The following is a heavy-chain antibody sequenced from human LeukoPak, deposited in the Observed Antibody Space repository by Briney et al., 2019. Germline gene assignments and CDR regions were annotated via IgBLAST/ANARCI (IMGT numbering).Heavy chain of an antibody. Sequence: PSETLSLTCAVYGGSFSGYYWSWIRQPPGKGLEWIGEINHSGSTNYNPSLKSRVTISVDTSKNQFSLKLSSVTAADTAVYYCARSSGGTDYWGQGTLVTVSS. D-gene: IGHD2-15*01. CDR2: INHSGST. V-gene: IGHV4-34*01. CDR1: GGSFSGYY. CDR3: ARSSGGTDY. J-gene: IGHJ4*02.